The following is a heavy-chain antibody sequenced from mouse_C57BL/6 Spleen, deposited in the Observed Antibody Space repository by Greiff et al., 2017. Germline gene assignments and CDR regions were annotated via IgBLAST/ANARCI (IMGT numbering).Heavy chain of an antibody. D-gene: IGHD2-4*01. J-gene: IGHJ3*01. CDR2: IYPRSGNT. CDR3: ARSGGYDYDGAWFAY. CDR1: GYTFTSYG. Sequence: VHLVESGAELARPGASVKLSCKASGYTFTSYGISWVKQRTGQGLEWIGEIYPRSGNTYYNEKFKGKATLTADKSSSTAYMELRSLTSEDSAVYFCARSGGYDYDGAWFAYWGQGTLVTVSA. V-gene: IGHV1-81*01.